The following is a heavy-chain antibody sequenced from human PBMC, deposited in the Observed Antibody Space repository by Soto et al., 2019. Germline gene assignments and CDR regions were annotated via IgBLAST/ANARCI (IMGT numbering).Heavy chain of an antibody. D-gene: IGHD3-9*01. V-gene: IGHV3-23*01. J-gene: IGHJ5*02. CDR1: GFTFSSYA. CDR2: ISGSDGST. CDR3: AKARYYDILTGKNWFDP. Sequence: GGSLRLSCAASGFTFSSYAMSWVRQAPGKGLEWVSSISGSDGSTYSAESVKGRFTISRDTSKNTLYLEMNSLRAEDTAVYYCAKARYYDILTGKNWFDPWGQGTLVPVYS.